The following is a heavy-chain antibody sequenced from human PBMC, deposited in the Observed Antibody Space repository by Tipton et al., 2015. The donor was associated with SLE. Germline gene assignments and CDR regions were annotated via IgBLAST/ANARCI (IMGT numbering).Heavy chain of an antibody. CDR3: ARTTRGGFDP. V-gene: IGHV4-34*01. CDR2: INHSGST. Sequence: TLSLTCAVYGGSFSGCYWSWIRQPPGKRLEWIGEINHSGSTNYNPSLKSRVTISVDTSKNQFSLKLSSVTAADTAVYYCARTTRGGFDPWGQGTLVTVSS. CDR1: GGSFSGCY. J-gene: IGHJ5*02. D-gene: IGHD3-10*01.